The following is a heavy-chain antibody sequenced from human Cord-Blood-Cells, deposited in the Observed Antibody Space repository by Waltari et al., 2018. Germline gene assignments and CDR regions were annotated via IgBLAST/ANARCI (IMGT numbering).Heavy chain of an antibody. V-gene: IGHV3-30-3*01. D-gene: IGHD1-1*01. CDR3: ARVPTGKYDY. CDR1: GFTFSSYA. J-gene: IGHJ4*02. Sequence: QVQLVESGGGVVQPGRSLRLSCAASGFTFSSYAIHWVRQAPGKGLEWVAVISYDGSNKYYADSVKGRFTISRDNSKNTLYLQMNSLRAEDTAVYYCARVPTGKYDYWGQGTLVTVSS. CDR2: ISYDGSNK.